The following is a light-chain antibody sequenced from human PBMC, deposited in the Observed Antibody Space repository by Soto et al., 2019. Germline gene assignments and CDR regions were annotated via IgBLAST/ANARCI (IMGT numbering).Light chain of an antibody. CDR1: QSVNQK. V-gene: IGKV3-15*01. Sequence: EIVLTQSPATLSVSPGERATLSCRASQSVNQKLGWYQQKPGQAPRLLIYVASYRATGIPARFSGSGSGTEYTLTISNLQAEDFAVYYCQQRTNGLTFGGGTKVDIK. J-gene: IGKJ4*01. CDR2: VAS. CDR3: QQRTNGLT.